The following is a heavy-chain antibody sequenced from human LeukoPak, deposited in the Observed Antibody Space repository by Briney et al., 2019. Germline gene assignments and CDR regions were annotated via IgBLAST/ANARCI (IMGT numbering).Heavy chain of an antibody. CDR1: GGSISSYY. CDR3: ARDSGYGVDY. D-gene: IGHD5-12*01. V-gene: IGHV4-59*01. J-gene: IGHJ4*02. CDR2: IYYSGGT. Sequence: PSETLSLTCTVSGGSISSYYWSWIRQPPGKGLEWIGYIYYSGGTNYNPSLKSRVTISVDTSKNQFSLKLSSVTAADTAVYYCARDSGYGVDYWGQGTLVTVSS.